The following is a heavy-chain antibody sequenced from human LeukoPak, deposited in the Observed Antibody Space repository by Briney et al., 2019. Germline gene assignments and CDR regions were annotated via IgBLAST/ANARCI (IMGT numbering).Heavy chain of an antibody. CDR1: GYTFTSYD. V-gene: IGHV1-8*01. J-gene: IGHJ4*02. CDR2: MNPNSGNT. Sequence: GASVKVSCKASGYTFTSYDINWVRQATGQGLEWMGWMNPNSGNTGYAQKFQGRVTMTRNTSISTAYMELSSLRSEDTAVYYCASREYYYDSSGYYSADGVDYWGQGTLVTVSS. CDR3: ASREYYYDSSGYYSADGVDY. D-gene: IGHD3-22*01.